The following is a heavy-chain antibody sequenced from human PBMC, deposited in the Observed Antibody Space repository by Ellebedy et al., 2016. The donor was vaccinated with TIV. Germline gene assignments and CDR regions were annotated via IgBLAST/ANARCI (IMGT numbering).Heavy chain of an antibody. CDR2: ILPANSDI. Sequence: GESLKISCQVFGYSFTSYWVGWVRQMPGKGLEWMGIILPANSDIRYSPSFEGQVTISADKSISTAYLQWSSLKASDTAIYYCARTSGYSGNWSLDLWGQGTLVTVSS. J-gene: IGHJ5*02. D-gene: IGHD6-13*01. CDR3: ARTSGYSGNWSLDL. V-gene: IGHV5-51*01. CDR1: GYSFTSYW.